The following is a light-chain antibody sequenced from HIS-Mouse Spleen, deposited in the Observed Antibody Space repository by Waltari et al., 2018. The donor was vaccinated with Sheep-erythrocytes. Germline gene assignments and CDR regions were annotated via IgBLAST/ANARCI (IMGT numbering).Light chain of an antibody. CDR2: QDS. CDR1: KLGDKY. Sequence: SYELTQPPSVSVSPGQTASITCSGDKLGDKYVCWYQQKPGQSPVLVIYQDSKRPSGIHERCSGSNSGNTATLTISGTQAMDEADYYCQAWDSSTAVFGGGTKLTVL. V-gene: IGLV3-1*01. J-gene: IGLJ2*01. CDR3: QAWDSSTAV.